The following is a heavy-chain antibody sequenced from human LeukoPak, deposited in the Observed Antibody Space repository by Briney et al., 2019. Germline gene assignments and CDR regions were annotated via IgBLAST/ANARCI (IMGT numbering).Heavy chain of an antibody. CDR1: GFTFSSYS. D-gene: IGHD6-13*01. V-gene: IGHV3-21*01. Sequence: GGSLRLSCAASGFTFSSYSMNWVRQAPGKGLEWASSISSSSSYIYYADSVKGRFTISRDNAKNSLYLQMNSLRAEDTAVYYCARALPSYSSSWYGGFSVGGFDYWGQGTLVTVSS. CDR3: ARALPSYSSSWYGGFSVGGFDY. J-gene: IGHJ4*02. CDR2: ISSSSSYI.